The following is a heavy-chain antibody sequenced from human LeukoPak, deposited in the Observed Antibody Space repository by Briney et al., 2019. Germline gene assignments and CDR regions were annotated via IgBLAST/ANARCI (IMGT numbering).Heavy chain of an antibody. CDR2: VYHSATT. D-gene: IGHD3-10*01. V-gene: IGHV4-38-2*01. J-gene: IGHJ3*02. CDR3: AKSNGYGLVDI. Sequence: SETLSLTCRVSDYSISSGYYWGWIRQPPGKGLEWIGSVYHSATTYYNPSLKSRVTISVDTSKNQFSLKLSSVTAADTAVYYCAKSNGYGLVDIWGQGTMVTVSS. CDR1: DYSISSGYY.